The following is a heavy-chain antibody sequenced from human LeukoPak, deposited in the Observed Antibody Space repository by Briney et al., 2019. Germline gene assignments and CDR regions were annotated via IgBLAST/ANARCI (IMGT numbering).Heavy chain of an antibody. CDR2: IYTSGST. J-gene: IGHJ4*02. CDR3: ASLGYCSGGSCYYFDY. Sequence: PSETLSLTCTVSGGSISSGSYYWSWIRQPAGKGLEWIGRIYTSGSTNYNPSLKSRVTISVDTSKNQFSLKLSSVTAADTAVYYCASLGYCSGGSCYYFDYWGQGTLVTASS. D-gene: IGHD2-15*01. CDR1: GGSISSGSYY. V-gene: IGHV4-61*02.